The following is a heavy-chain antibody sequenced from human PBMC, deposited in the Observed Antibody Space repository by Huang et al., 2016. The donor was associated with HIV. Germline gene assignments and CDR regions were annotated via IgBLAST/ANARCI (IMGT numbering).Heavy chain of an antibody. J-gene: IGHJ4*02. CDR1: SGSITSSGYY. V-gene: IGHV4-39*01. D-gene: IGHD3-3*01. CDR2: MYGSGGT. Sequence: QLQLQESGPGLVKPSETLSLTCSVSSGSITSSGYYWGWIRQPPGKGLEWIGSMYGSGGTYYNPSLKRRVTISGDTSKNQFSLKLTSVTAADTAVYYCARRNYDFWSGFETPSFDYWGQGTLVTVSS. CDR3: ARRNYDFWSGFETPSFDY.